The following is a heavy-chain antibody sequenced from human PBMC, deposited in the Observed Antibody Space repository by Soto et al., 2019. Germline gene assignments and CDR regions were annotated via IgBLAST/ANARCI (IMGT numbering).Heavy chain of an antibody. Sequence: PGGSVRLSCAASGFTFSSYGMHWVRQAPGKGLEWVAVISYDGSNKYYADTVKGRFTISRDNSKNTLYLQMNSLRAEDTAVYYCAKDLRDSSWPYYYYGMDVWGQGTTVTVSS. D-gene: IGHD6-13*01. CDR2: ISYDGSNK. CDR3: AKDLRDSSWPYYYYGMDV. V-gene: IGHV3-30*18. CDR1: GFTFSSYG. J-gene: IGHJ6*02.